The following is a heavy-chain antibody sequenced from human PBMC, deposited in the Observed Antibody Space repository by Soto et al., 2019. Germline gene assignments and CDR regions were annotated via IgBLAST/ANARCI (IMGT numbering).Heavy chain of an antibody. CDR2: IYYSGST. D-gene: IGHD1-7*01. CDR1: GGSIISGDYY. CDR3: ARANFYNWNYDWFDP. J-gene: IGHJ5*02. Sequence: PSETLSLTCTVSGGSIISGDYYWSWIRQPPGKGLEWIGYIYYSGSTYYNPSLKSRVTISVDTSKNQFSLKLSSVTAADTAVYYCARANFYNWNYDWFDPWGQGTLVTVSS. V-gene: IGHV4-30-4*01.